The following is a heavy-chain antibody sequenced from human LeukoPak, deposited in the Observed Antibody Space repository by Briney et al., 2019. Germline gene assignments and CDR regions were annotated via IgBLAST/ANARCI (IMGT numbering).Heavy chain of an antibody. Sequence: GAAVKVSCKASGYTFTGYYMHWVRQAPGQGLEWMGWINPNSGGTNYAQKVQGRVTMTRDTSISTAYLELGRLRSDDTAVYYCARVAVPYYYDSSGYLTYFDYWGQGTLVTVSS. V-gene: IGHV1-2*02. J-gene: IGHJ4*02. D-gene: IGHD3-22*01. CDR2: INPNSGGT. CDR1: GYTFTGYY. CDR3: ARVAVPYYYDSSGYLTYFDY.